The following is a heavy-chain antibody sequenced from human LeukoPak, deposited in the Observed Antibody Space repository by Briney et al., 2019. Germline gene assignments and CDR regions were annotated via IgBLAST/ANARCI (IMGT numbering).Heavy chain of an antibody. CDR3: ARGRGELLFDY. V-gene: IGHV4-31*03. CDR2: IYYSGST. CDR1: GGSISSGGYY. Sequence: SETLSLTCTVSGGSISSGGYYWSWIRQHPGKGLEWIGYIYYSGSTYYNPSLKSRVTISVDTSKNQFSLKLSSVTAADTAVYYRARGRGELLFDYWGQGTLVTVSS. J-gene: IGHJ4*02. D-gene: IGHD3-10*01.